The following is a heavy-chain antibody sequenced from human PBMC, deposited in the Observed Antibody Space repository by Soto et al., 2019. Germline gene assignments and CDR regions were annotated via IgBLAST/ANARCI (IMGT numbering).Heavy chain of an antibody. Sequence: QVQLVESGGGVVQPGRSLRLSCAASGFTFSSYGMHWVRQAPGKGLEWVAVISYDGSNKYYADSVKGRFTISRDNSKNPLYLHMNSLRAEDTAVYYCPKDGGYCSGGSCYPTYYYYYMDVWGKGTTVTVSS. D-gene: IGHD2-15*01. CDR3: PKDGGYCSGGSCYPTYYYYYMDV. J-gene: IGHJ6*03. CDR2: ISYDGSNK. CDR1: GFTFSSYG. V-gene: IGHV3-30*18.